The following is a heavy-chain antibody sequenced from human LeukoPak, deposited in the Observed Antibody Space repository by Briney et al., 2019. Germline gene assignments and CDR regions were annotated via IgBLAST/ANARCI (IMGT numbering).Heavy chain of an antibody. CDR3: ARGAGVDTAMVTYYYYYGMDV. CDR1: GFTFSSYA. Sequence: GGSLRLSCAASGFTFSSYAMHWVRQAPGKGLEWVAVISYDGSNKYYADSVKGRFTISRENSKNTLYLQMNSLRAEDTAVYYCARGAGVDTAMVTYYYYYGMDVWGQGTTVTVSS. D-gene: IGHD5-18*01. CDR2: ISYDGSNK. V-gene: IGHV3-30-3*01. J-gene: IGHJ6*02.